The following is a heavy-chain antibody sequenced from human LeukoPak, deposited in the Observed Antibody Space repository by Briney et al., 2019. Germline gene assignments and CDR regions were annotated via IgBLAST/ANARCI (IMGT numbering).Heavy chain of an antibody. J-gene: IGHJ6*03. CDR3: ARASFTLRLGELSFDYYYYYMDV. CDR1: GGSFSGYY. Sequence: SETLSLTCAVYGGSFSGYYWSWIRQPPGKGLEWIGEINHSGSTNYNSSLKSRVTISVDTSKNQFSLKLSSVTAADTAVYYCARASFTLRLGELSFDYYYYYMDVWGKGTTVTVSS. V-gene: IGHV4-34*01. CDR2: INHSGST. D-gene: IGHD3-16*02.